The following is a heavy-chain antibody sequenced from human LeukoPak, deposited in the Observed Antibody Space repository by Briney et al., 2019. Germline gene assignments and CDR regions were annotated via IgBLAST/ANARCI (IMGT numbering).Heavy chain of an antibody. D-gene: IGHD1-26*01. Sequence: ASVKVSCKASGYTFTSYGISWVRQAPGQGLEWMRWISAYNGNTNYAQKLQGRVTMTTDTSTSTAYMELRSLRSDDTAVYYCARDKQWELPAPSPFDYWGQGTLVTVSS. J-gene: IGHJ4*02. CDR3: ARDKQWELPAPSPFDY. CDR2: ISAYNGNT. V-gene: IGHV1-18*01. CDR1: GYTFTSYG.